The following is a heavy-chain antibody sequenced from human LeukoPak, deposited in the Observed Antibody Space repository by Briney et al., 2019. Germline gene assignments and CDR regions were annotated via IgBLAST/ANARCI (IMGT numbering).Heavy chain of an antibody. Sequence: SETLSLTCTVSGASISSHYWSWIRQPPGKGLEGVGYIYDSGSTDYNPSLKSRVTISVDTSKNQFSLNLNSVTAADTAVYYCARTAASSGYYYYSMDVWGKGTTVTVSS. CDR2: IYDSGST. J-gene: IGHJ6*03. D-gene: IGHD2-21*02. CDR1: GASISSHY. V-gene: IGHV4-59*11. CDR3: ARTAASSGYYYYSMDV.